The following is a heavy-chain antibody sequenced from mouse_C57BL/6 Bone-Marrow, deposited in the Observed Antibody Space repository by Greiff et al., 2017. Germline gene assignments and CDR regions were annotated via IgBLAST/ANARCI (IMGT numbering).Heavy chain of an antibody. Sequence: EVKLMESGGGLVKPGGSLKLSCAASGFTFSSYAMSWVRQTPEKRLEWVATISDGGSYTYYPNNVKGRFTISRDNAKNNLYLQLSQLKSEDTALYYCARGVYYYGSSFDYWGQGTTLTVSS. D-gene: IGHD1-1*01. CDR2: ISDGGSYT. CDR3: ARGVYYYGSSFDY. CDR1: GFTFSSYA. V-gene: IGHV5-4*03. J-gene: IGHJ2*01.